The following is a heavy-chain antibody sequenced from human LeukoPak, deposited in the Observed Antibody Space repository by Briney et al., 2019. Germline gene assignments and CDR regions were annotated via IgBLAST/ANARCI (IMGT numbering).Heavy chain of an antibody. CDR3: ARQRGTRHALDI. J-gene: IGHJ3*02. CDR1: GGSISSYY. CDR2: IYTSGST. Sequence: SETLSLTCTVSGGSISSYYWSWIRQPPGKGLEWIGYIYTSGSTNYNPSLKSRVTISVDTSKNQFSLKLSSVTAADTAVYYCARQRGTRHALDIWGQGTMVTVSS. V-gene: IGHV4-4*09. D-gene: IGHD6-25*01.